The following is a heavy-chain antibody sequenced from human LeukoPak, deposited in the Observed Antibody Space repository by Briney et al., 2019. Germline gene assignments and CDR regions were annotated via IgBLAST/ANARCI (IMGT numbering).Heavy chain of an antibody. CDR2: ITTSSSYM. CDR3: ARDPYSGGYGAYYYYYMDV. V-gene: IGHV3-21*01. J-gene: IGHJ6*03. CDR1: GFTFSAYN. D-gene: IGHD6-19*01. Sequence: GGSLRLSCAASGFTFSAYNMNWGRRTPGKGLEWGSSITTSSSYMFYADSVRGRFTISRDNAENSLYLQMNSLRDEDTAVYYCARDPYSGGYGAYYYYYMDVWGKGTTVTVSS.